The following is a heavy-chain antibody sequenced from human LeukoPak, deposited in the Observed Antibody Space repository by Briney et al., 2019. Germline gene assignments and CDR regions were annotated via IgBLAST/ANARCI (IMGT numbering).Heavy chain of an antibody. V-gene: IGHV4-61*02. D-gene: IGHD3-22*01. CDR2: IYTSGST. CDR1: GGSISSGSYY. Sequence: PSETLSLTCTVSGGSISSGSYYWSWIRQPAGKGLEWIGRIYTSGSTNYNPSLKSRVTISVDTSKNQFSLKLSSVTAADTAVYYCAREEYYDSSGYYDYWGQGTLVTVSS. CDR3: AREEYYDSSGYYDY. J-gene: IGHJ4*02.